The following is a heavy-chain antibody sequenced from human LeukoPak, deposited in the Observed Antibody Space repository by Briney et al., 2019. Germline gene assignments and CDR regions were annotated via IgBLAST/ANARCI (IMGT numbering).Heavy chain of an antibody. CDR3: ARDAPSYGGNSEV. CDR2: IIPIFGTA. Sequence: SVKVSCKASGGTFRSYAISWGRPGPGQGVEWVGGIIPIFGTANYAQKFQGRVTITADESTSTAYMELSSLRSEDTAVYYCARDAPSYGGNSEVWGQGTLVTVSS. V-gene: IGHV1-69*13. D-gene: IGHD4-23*01. J-gene: IGHJ4*02. CDR1: GGTFRSYA.